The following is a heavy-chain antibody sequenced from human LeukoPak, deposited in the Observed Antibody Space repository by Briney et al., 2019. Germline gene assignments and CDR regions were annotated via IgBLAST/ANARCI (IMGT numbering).Heavy chain of an antibody. CDR3: AKGAYFSGSYGFAFDY. V-gene: IGHV3-23*01. J-gene: IGHJ4*02. CDR2: IIGGGGST. CDR1: GLTFSSYR. Sequence: GGSLRLSCSASGLTFSSYRMTWVRQAPGKGLEWVSAIIGGGGSTHYADSVKGRFTISRDNSKNTLYLQMNSLRAEDTAVYFCAKGAYFSGSYGFAFDYWGQGTLVTVSS. D-gene: IGHD3-10*01.